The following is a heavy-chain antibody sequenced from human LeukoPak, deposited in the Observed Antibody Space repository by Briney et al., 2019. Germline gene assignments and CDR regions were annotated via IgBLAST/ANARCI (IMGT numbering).Heavy chain of an antibody. V-gene: IGHV3-30*18. D-gene: IGHD2-15*01. J-gene: IGHJ4*02. Sequence: GGSLRLSCAASGFTFSSYGMHWVRQAPGNGLEWVAVISYDGSNKYYADSVKGRFTISRDNSKNTLYLQMNSLRVEDTAVYYCAKLVVAATPLDYWGQGTLVTVSS. CDR2: ISYDGSNK. CDR1: GFTFSSYG. CDR3: AKLVVAATPLDY.